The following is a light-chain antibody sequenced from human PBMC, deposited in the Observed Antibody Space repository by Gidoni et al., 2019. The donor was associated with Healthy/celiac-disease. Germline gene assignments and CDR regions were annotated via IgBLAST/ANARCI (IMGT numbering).Light chain of an antibody. Sequence: EIVLTQSPATLSLSPGERATLSCRARQSVSSYLAWYQQKPGQAPRLLIFDATNRATGIPARFSGSGSWAYFPITISRLEPEDFAVYYCQQRSNWPITFGQGTRLEIK. CDR3: QQRSNWPIT. J-gene: IGKJ5*01. V-gene: IGKV3-11*01. CDR2: DAT. CDR1: QSVSSY.